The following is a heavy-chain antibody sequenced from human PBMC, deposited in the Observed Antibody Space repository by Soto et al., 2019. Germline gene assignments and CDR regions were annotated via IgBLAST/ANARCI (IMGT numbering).Heavy chain of an antibody. V-gene: IGHV3-9*01. D-gene: IGHD1-20*01. Sequence: GGSLRLSCAASGFTFDDYAMHWVRQAPGKGLEWVSGISWNSGSIGYADSVKGRFTISRDNAKNSLYLQMNSLRAEDTALYYCAKVRGGLTGIDDAFDIWGQGTMVTVSS. CDR2: ISWNSGSI. CDR3: AKVRGGLTGIDDAFDI. CDR1: GFTFDDYA. J-gene: IGHJ3*02.